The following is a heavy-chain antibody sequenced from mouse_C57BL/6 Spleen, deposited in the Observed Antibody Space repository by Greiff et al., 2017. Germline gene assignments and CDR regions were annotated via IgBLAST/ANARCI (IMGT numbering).Heavy chain of an antibody. CDR3: ARDDYDRGYYAMDY. J-gene: IGHJ4*01. D-gene: IGHD2-4*01. V-gene: IGHV1-18*01. CDR1: GYTFTDYN. Sequence: EVQLQQSGPELVKPGASVKIPCKASGYTFTDYNMDWVKQSHGQSLEWIGDINPNNGGTIYNQKFKGKATLTVDKSSSTAYMELRSLTSEDTAVYYCARDDYDRGYYAMDYWGQGTSVTVSS. CDR2: INPNNGGT.